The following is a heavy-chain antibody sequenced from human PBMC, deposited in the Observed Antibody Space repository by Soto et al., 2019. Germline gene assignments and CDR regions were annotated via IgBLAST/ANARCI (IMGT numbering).Heavy chain of an antibody. CDR1: GGSISSGGYY. CDR2: INHSGST. CDR3: ARGRPRWLQLPGYFDY. V-gene: IGHV4-39*07. D-gene: IGHD5-12*01. Sequence: PSETLSLTCTVSGGSISSGGYYWSWIRQPPGKGLEWIGEINHSGSTNYNPSLKSRVTISVDTSKNQFSLKLSSVTAADTAVYYCARGRPRWLQLPGYFDYWGQGTLVTVSS. J-gene: IGHJ4*02.